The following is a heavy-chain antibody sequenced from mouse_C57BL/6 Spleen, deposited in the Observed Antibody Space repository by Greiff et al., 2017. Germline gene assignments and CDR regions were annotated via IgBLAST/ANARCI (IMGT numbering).Heavy chain of an antibody. CDR1: GYTFTSYW. J-gene: IGHJ2*01. V-gene: IGHV1-69*01. CDR2: IDPSDSYT. Sequence: QVQLQQPGAELVMPGASVKLSCKASGYTFTSYWMHWVKQRPGQGLEWIGEIDPSDSYTNYNQKFKGKSTLTVDKSSSTAYMQLSSLTSEDSAVYYCARSRWDYFGYWGQGTTLTVSS. D-gene: IGHD4-1*01. CDR3: ARSRWDYFGY.